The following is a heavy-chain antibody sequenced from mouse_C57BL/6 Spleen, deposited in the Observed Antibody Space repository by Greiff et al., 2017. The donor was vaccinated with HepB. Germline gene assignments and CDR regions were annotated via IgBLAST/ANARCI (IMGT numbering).Heavy chain of an antibody. J-gene: IGHJ2*01. CDR3: ARRDWDVNY. Sequence: VQLQQPGAELVKPGASVKLSCKASGYTFTSYWMQWVKQRPGQGLEWIGEIDPSDSYTNYNQKFKGKATLTVDTSSSTAYMQLSSLTSEDSAVYYCARRDWDVNYLGQGTTLTVSS. D-gene: IGHD4-1*01. CDR1: GYTFTSYW. V-gene: IGHV1-50*01. CDR2: IDPSDSYT.